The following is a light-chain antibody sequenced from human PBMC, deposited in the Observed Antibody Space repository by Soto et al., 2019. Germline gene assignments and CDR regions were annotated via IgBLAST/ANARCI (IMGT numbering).Light chain of an antibody. CDR3: QQYNGWAWT. V-gene: IGKV3-15*01. CDR2: GAS. J-gene: IGKJ1*01. Sequence: EMVLAQSPATLPVTPGERITLSCRATQTIGQKLAWYLQRPGQAPRLLMYGASTRATDIPARFRGSVSGTEFTLTITGLQSEGFAVYYCQQYNGWAWTFGQGEKVEI. CDR1: QTIGQK.